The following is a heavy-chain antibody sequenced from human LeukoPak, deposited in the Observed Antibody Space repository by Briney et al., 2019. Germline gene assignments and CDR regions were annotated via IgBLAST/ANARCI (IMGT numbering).Heavy chain of an antibody. CDR3: AKALSSAIAVAGTRDY. CDR1: GFTFSSYA. D-gene: IGHD6-19*01. CDR2: ISGSGGSK. Sequence: PGASLRLSCAASGFTFSSYAMSWVRQAPGKGLEWVSAISGSGGSKYYADSVKGRFTISRDNSKNTLYLQMNSLRAEDTAVYYCAKALSSAIAVAGTRDYWGQGTLVTVSS. J-gene: IGHJ4*02. V-gene: IGHV3-23*01.